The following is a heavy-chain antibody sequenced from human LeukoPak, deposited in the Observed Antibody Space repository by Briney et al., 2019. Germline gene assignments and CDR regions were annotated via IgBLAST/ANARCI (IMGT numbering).Heavy chain of an antibody. CDR1: GGSISSSNW. D-gene: IGHD6-13*01. Sequence: SETLSLTCAVSGGSISSSNWWSWVRQPPGKGLECLGEIYHSGSTNYNPSLKSRVTISVDKSKNQFSLKLSSVTAADTAVYYCARDKAAAGTGWFDPWGQGTLVTVSS. V-gene: IGHV4-4*02. J-gene: IGHJ5*02. CDR2: IYHSGST. CDR3: ARDKAAAGTGWFDP.